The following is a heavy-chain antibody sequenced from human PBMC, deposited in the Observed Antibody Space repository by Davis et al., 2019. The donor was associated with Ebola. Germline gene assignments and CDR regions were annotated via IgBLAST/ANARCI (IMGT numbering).Heavy chain of an antibody. D-gene: IGHD5-18*01. CDR1: GFTFSSYN. CDR3: ARDGVDTHYYYYGMDV. J-gene: IGHJ6*02. Sequence: GGSLRLSCAASGFTFSSYNMHWVRQAPGRGLEWIAYISSSASTMYYADSVKGRFIISRDSADSSLHLQMNGLRDEDTAVYYCARDGVDTHYYYYGMDVWGQGTTVTVSS. CDR2: ISSSASTM. V-gene: IGHV3-48*02.